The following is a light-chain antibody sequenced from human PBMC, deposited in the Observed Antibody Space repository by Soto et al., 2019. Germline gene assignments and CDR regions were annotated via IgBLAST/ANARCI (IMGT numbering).Light chain of an antibody. CDR2: AAS. J-gene: IGKJ2*01. CDR1: QSVEGL. V-gene: IGKV1-39*01. Sequence: DTQMTHSPSSLSASVGDRVTITCRASQSVEGLLNWFQQKPGKAPKLLIYAASTLQSGAPSRFSGSGGGTEFTPIISSLQPEDFATYYCQQSYSLPYTFGQGTKLEI. CDR3: QQSYSLPYT.